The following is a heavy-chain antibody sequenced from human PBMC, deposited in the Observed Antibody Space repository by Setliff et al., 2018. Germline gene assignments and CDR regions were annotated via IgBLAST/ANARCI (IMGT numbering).Heavy chain of an antibody. CDR1: GYTFTTYG. CDR3: ARRWETGDQDAYDI. D-gene: IGHD7-27*01. CDR2: IGARNVRT. J-gene: IGHJ3*02. V-gene: IGHV1-18*04. Sequence: ASVKVSCKASGYTFTTYGISWVRQAPGQGPEWMGWIGARNVRTNYAQKFQDRVTMTTDTPTSTGYMELRSLTSDDTGVYYCARRWETGDQDAYDIWGQGTKVTVSS.